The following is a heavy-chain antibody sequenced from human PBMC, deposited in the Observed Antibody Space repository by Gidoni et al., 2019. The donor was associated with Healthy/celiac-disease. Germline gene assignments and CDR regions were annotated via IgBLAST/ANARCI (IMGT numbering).Heavy chain of an antibody. CDR3: AKDTGRRDGYKFDY. V-gene: IGHV3-23*01. J-gene: IGHJ4*02. D-gene: IGHD5-12*01. Sequence: EVQLLESGGGLVQPGGSLRRSCAASGFTFSSYAMSWVRQAPGKVLEWVSAISGSGGSTYYADSVNGRFSISRDNSKNTLYLQMNSLRAEDTAVYYCAKDTGRRDGYKFDYWGQGTLVTVSS. CDR1: GFTFSSYA. CDR2: ISGSGGST.